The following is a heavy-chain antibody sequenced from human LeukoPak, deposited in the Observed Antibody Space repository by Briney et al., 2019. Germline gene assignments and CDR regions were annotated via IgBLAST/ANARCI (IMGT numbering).Heavy chain of an antibody. CDR3: ATSSGSNYGGTSYFDY. J-gene: IGHJ4*02. Sequence: ASVKVSCKTSGYTFTVNFMYWVRQAPGQGLEWMGGIIPIFGTANYAQKFQGRVTITTDESTSTAYMELSSLRSEDTAVYYCATSSGSNYGGTSYFDYWGQGTLVTVSS. CDR1: GYTFTVNF. D-gene: IGHD4-23*01. CDR2: IIPIFGTA. V-gene: IGHV1-69*05.